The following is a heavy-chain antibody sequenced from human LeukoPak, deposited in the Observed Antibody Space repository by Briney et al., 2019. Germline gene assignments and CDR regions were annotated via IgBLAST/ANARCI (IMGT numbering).Heavy chain of an antibody. CDR1: GGSFSGYY. D-gene: IGHD1-26*01. CDR3: ATTTIRLGY. V-gene: IGHV4-34*01. J-gene: IGHJ4*02. Sequence: PSETLSLTCAVYGGSFSGYYWSWIRQPPGKGLEWIGEINHSGSTNYNPSLKSRVTISVDTSKNQFSLKLSSVTAADTAVYYCATTTIRLGYWGKGTLVTVSS. CDR2: INHSGST.